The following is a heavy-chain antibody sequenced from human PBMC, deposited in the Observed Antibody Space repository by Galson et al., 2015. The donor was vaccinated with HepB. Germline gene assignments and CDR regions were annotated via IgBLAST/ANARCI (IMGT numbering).Heavy chain of an antibody. CDR2: ISYDGGHN. Sequence: SLRLSCAASGFTFRNYGMHWVRQAPGKGLEWVAFISYDGGHNNCRDSVKGRFTISRDNSKDTLYLQMNLLRTEDTALYYCANDAAGGNDGRYKKHHYYMDGWGKGTTVTVSS. CDR1: GFTFRNYG. J-gene: IGHJ6*03. D-gene: IGHD1-1*01. V-gene: IGHV3-33*06. CDR3: ANDAAGGNDGRYKKHHYYMDG.